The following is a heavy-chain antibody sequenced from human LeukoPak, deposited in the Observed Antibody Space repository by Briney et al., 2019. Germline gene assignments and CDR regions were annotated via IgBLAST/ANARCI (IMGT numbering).Heavy chain of an antibody. J-gene: IGHJ4*02. CDR1: EYTFTDYY. Sequence: ASVKVSCKASEYTFTDYYIHWVRQAPGQGLEWMGWIDPNSGGTNFAQKFQGRVTMTTDTSITTAYMELTRLRSDDTAVYYCANWAATIRNFNYWGQGTLVTVSS. V-gene: IGHV1-2*02. CDR3: ANWAATIRNFNY. CDR2: IDPNSGGT. D-gene: IGHD5-12*01.